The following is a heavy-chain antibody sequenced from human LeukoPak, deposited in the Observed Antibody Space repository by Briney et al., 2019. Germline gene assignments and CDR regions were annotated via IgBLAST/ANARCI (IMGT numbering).Heavy chain of an antibody. CDR1: GGTFSSYA. Sequence: GSSVTVSCKASGGTFSSYAISWVRQAPGQGLEWMGGIIPIFGTANYAQKFQGRVTITAEESTSTAYMELSSLGSEDTAVYYCARADRLGIAARLSLAYWGQGTLVTVSS. V-gene: IGHV1-69*01. D-gene: IGHD6-6*01. J-gene: IGHJ4*02. CDR3: ARADRLGIAARLSLAY. CDR2: IIPIFGTA.